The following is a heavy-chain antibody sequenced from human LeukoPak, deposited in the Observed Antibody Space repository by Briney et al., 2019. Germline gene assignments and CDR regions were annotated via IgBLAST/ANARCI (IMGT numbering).Heavy chain of an antibody. V-gene: IGHV4-34*01. J-gene: IGHJ4*02. CDR1: GGSFSGYY. CDR2: INHSGST. CDR3: ARQVRVGAMMN. D-gene: IGHD1-26*01. Sequence: SETLSLTCAVYGGSFSGYYWSWIRQPPGKGLEWIGEINHSGSTNYNPSLKSRVTISVDTSKNQFSLKLSSVTAADTAVYYCARQVRVGAMMNWGQGTLVTVSS.